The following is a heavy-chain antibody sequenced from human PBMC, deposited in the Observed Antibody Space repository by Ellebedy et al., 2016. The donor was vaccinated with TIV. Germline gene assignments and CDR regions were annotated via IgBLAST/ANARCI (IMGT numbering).Heavy chain of an antibody. CDR3: AKGPEKWVWDFQE. D-gene: IGHD1-26*01. J-gene: IGHJ1*01. CDR1: GFIFCNYA. CDR2: ISGDERRK. Sequence: PGGSLRLSCERPGFIFCNYAMHWVRQAPGKGLEWVAIISGDERRKLSAYSVKGRFTVSRDNSKSTLFLHMDSLKVEDSGVYYCAKGPEKWVWDFQEWGLGKLVTVSS. V-gene: IGHV3-30*18.